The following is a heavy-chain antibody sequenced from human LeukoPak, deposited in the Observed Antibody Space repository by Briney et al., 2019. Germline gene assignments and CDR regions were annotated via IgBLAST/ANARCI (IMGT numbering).Heavy chain of an antibody. D-gene: IGHD4-23*01. V-gene: IGHV4-39*07. CDR2: IYYSGST. Sequence: PSETLSLTCTVSGGSISSTTYYWGWIRQPPGKGLEWIGSIYYSGSTYYNPSLKSRVTISVDTSKNQFSLKLNSVTAADTAVYYCARGGRLRWTHQPSEYFQHWGQGTLVTVSS. J-gene: IGHJ1*01. CDR1: GGSISSTTYY. CDR3: ARGGRLRWTHQPSEYFQH.